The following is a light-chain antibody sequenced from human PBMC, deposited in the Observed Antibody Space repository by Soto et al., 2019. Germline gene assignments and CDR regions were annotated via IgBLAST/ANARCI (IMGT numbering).Light chain of an antibody. CDR3: GTWDSSLSGVI. Sequence: QSVLTQPPSVSAAPGQKVSISCSGSSSNIGSNYVSWYQHLPGTAPRLLIYDNNKRPSGIPDRFSGSKSGTSATLGITGLQTGDEADYYCGTWDSSLSGVIFGGGTKLTAL. J-gene: IGLJ2*01. V-gene: IGLV1-51*01. CDR1: SSNIGSNY. CDR2: DNN.